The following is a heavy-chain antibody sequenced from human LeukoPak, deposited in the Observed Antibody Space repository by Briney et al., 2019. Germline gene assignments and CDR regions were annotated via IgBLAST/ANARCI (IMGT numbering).Heavy chain of an antibody. V-gene: IGHV3-48*03. CDR2: ISGSGTTK. CDR1: GFTFRSYE. D-gene: IGHD2-2*01. CDR3: ARGTAYHYYNMDV. J-gene: IGHJ6*02. Sequence: GGSLRLSCAASGFTFRSYEVNWVRQAPGEGLEWVSFISGSGTTKYYADSVKGRFTISRDNAKSSLYLQMVSLRAEDTAVYYCARGTAYHYYNMDVWGQGTLVTVSS.